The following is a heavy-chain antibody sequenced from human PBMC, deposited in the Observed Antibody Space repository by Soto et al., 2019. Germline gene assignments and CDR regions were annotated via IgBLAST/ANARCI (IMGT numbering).Heavy chain of an antibody. CDR1: GFSLNTAGEG. V-gene: IGHV2-5*02. J-gene: IGHJ4*02. D-gene: IGHD3-10*01. CDR3: AHSRNLITEDAQVGDFDY. CDR2: IYWDDDE. Sequence: QITLKESGPTQVKPTQTLTLTCSFSGFSLNTAGEGVGWVRQPPREALEGLALIYWDDDERYSPSLKTRLTITKDPSKNQVVLIMTNMDPVDTATYYCAHSRNLITEDAQVGDFDYWGQGTLVTVSS.